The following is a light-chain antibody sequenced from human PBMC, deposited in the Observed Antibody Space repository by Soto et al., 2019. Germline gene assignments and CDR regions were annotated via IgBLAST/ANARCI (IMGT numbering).Light chain of an antibody. CDR1: SSDVGGYNY. CDR2: EVS. Sequence: QSALTQPASVSGSPGQSITISCTGTSSDVGGYNYVSWYQQHPDKAPKLLIYEVSNRPSEVSNRFSGSKSGNTASLTIYGLQADDEADYYCSSYTNSGSVFGGGTKLTVL. J-gene: IGLJ2*01. CDR3: SSYTNSGSV. V-gene: IGLV2-14*01.